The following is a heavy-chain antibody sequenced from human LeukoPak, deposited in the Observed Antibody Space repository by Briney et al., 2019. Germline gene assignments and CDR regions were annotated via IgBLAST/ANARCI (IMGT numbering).Heavy chain of an antibody. V-gene: IGHV4-34*01. CDR1: GFTVSSNE. J-gene: IGHJ4*02. CDR2: INHSGST. Sequence: GSLRLSCAASGFTVSSNEMSWVRQPPGKGLEWIGEINHSGSTNYNPSLKSRVTISVDTSKNQFSLKLSSVTAADTAVYYCARGRWAAGTMEFDYWGQGTLVTVSS. D-gene: IGHD6-13*01. CDR3: ARGRWAAGTMEFDY.